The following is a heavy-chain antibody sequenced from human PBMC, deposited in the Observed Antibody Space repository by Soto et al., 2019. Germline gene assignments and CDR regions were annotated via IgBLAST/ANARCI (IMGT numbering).Heavy chain of an antibody. J-gene: IGHJ4*02. CDR1: GYTFTSYY. Sequence: ASVKVSCKASGYTFTSYYMHWVRQAPGQGLEWMGIINPSGGSRSYAQKFQGRVTMTRDTSTSTVYMELSSLRSEDTAVYYCAREDPAGGRLQFAFDYWGQGTLVTSPQ. CDR2: INPSGGSR. CDR3: AREDPAGGRLQFAFDY. V-gene: IGHV1-46*01. D-gene: IGHD3-16*01.